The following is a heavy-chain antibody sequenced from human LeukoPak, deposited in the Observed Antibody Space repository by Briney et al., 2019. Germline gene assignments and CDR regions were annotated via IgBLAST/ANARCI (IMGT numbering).Heavy chain of an antibody. V-gene: IGHV1-2*02. J-gene: IGHJ4*02. Sequence: ASVKVSCKPSGYTFTAYNIHWVRQAPGQGLEWMGWMNPNSGDTNYAQNFQGRVTMTRDTSIGTAYMELSSLRSDDTAVYFCLRGGGRSYCDYWGQGTPVTVSS. CDR3: LRGGGRSYCDY. D-gene: IGHD2-15*01. CDR2: MNPNSGDT. CDR1: GYTFTAYN.